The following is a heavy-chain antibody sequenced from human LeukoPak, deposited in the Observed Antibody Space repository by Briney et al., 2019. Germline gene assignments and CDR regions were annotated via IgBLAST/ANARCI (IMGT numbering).Heavy chain of an antibody. Sequence: GGSLRLSCAGPGFIFHDYAIHWVRHAPGKGLEWVSLISGDGGSTFYADSVKGRFTISRDNSKNSLYLQMNSLRSDDTALYYCARESESSGWYDYWGQGTLVTVSS. D-gene: IGHD6-19*01. J-gene: IGHJ4*02. CDR3: ARESESSGWYDY. CDR1: GFIFHDYA. CDR2: ISGDGGST. V-gene: IGHV3-43*02.